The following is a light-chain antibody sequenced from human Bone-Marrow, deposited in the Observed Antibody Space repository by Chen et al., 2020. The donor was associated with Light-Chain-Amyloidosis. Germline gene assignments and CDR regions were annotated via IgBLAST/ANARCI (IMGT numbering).Light chain of an antibody. CDR2: EVS. CDR3: SSYMTTRHVV. CDR1: SSDVGGYNL. V-gene: IGLV2-18*02. Sequence: QSALTQPPSVSGSPGQSLTISCTGSSSDVGGYNLVSWFQQPPGTAPRLIISEVSNRPSGVPDRFSGSKAVNSASRTISGLQAEDEADYYCSSYMTTRHVVFGGGTKLTGL. J-gene: IGLJ2*01.